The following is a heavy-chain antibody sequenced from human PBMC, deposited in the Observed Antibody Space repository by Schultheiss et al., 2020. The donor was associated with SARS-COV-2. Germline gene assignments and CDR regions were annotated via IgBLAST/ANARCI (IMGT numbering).Heavy chain of an antibody. Sequence: GESLKISCAASGFTFSSYAMSWVRQAPGKGLEWVSAISGSGGSTYYADSVKGRFTISRDNAKNSLYLQMNSLRAEDTAVYYCARDLWVRGFDAFDIWGQGTMVTGSS. CDR1: GFTFSSYA. D-gene: IGHD3-10*01. CDR3: ARDLWVRGFDAFDI. CDR2: ISGSGGST. V-gene: IGHV3-23*01. J-gene: IGHJ3*02.